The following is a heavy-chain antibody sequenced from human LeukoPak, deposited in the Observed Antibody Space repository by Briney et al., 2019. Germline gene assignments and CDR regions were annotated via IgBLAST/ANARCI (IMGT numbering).Heavy chain of an antibody. J-gene: IGHJ5*02. V-gene: IGHV4-4*09. CDR3: ARGSGGTMVRGVIRWFDP. CDR1: GGSISSYY. CDR2: IYTSGST. Sequence: SETLSLTCTVSGGSISSYYWSWIRQPPGKGLEWIGYIYTSGSTNYNPPLKSRVTISVDTSKNQFSLKLSSVTAADTAVYYCARGSGGTMVRGVIRWFDPWGQGTLVTVSS. D-gene: IGHD3-10*01.